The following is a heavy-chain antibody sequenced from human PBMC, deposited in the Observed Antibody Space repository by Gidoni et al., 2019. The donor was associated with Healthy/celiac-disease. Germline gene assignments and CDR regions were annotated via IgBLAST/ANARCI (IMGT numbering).Heavy chain of an antibody. CDR2: IYYSGST. CDR1: ARPLSSPSSY. Sequence: QLQLQASGPGLVKPSQALSLTCTVPARPLSSPSSYWGWIRQPPGKGLEWIGSIYYSGSTYYNPSLKSRVTISGDTSKNQFSLKLSSVTAADTAVYYCARTHDYDCWSGGMAWFDPWGQGTLVTVSS. J-gene: IGHJ5*02. D-gene: IGHD3-3*01. CDR3: ARTHDYDCWSGGMAWFDP. V-gene: IGHV4-39*01.